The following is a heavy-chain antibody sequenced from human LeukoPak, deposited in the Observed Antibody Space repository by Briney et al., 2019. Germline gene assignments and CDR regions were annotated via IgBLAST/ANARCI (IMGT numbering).Heavy chain of an antibody. Sequence: SGGSLRLSCAASGFTFSSFWMHWVRQAPGKGLLWVSRIDYDGTTTAYADSVKGRFTISRDNAKNTLFLQLNSLRVEDTAVYFCVRSRWGDFDHWGQGNLVTASS. CDR2: IDYDGTTT. J-gene: IGHJ4*02. CDR3: VRSRWGDFDH. CDR1: GFTFSSFW. V-gene: IGHV3-74*01. D-gene: IGHD3-16*01.